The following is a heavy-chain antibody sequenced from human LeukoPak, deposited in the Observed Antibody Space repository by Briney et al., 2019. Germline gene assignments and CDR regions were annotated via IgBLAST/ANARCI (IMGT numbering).Heavy chain of an antibody. CDR1: GDSVSSNSAA. Sequence: PSQTLSLTCAISGDSVSSNSAAWNWIRQSPSRGLEWLGRTYYKSKWYNDYAVSVKSRITITPDTSKNQFSLQLNSVPPEDTAVYYCAREEVAVAAPYNWFDPWGQGTLVTVSS. D-gene: IGHD6-19*01. CDR3: AREEVAVAAPYNWFDP. J-gene: IGHJ5*02. V-gene: IGHV6-1*01. CDR2: TYYKSKWYN.